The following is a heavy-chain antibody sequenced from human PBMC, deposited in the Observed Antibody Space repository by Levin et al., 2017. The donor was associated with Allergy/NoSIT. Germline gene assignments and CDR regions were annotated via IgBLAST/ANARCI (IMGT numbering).Heavy chain of an antibody. J-gene: IGHJ4*02. D-gene: IGHD2-15*01. CDR1: GYTLTELS. V-gene: IGHV1-24*01. Sequence: ASVKVSCKVSGYTLTELSMHWVRQAPGKGLEWMGGFDPEDGETIYAQKFQGRVTMTEDTSTDTAYMELSSLRSEDTAVYYCATNPYCSGGSCYSGRTTDYWGQGTLVTVSS. CDR2: FDPEDGET. CDR3: ATNPYCSGGSCYSGRTTDY.